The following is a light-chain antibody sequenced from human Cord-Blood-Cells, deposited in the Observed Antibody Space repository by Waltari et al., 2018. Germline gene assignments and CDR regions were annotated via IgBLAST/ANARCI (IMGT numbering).Light chain of an antibody. CDR2: GAS. CDR1: QSVSSSY. J-gene: IGKJ1*01. CDR3: QQYGSSPWT. Sequence: EIVLTQSPGTLSLSPGERATLSCRASQSVSSSYLAWYQQKPGQAPRLRIYGASSRATVIPDRFSGSGSGTDVTLTISRLEPEDFAVYYCQQYGSSPWTFGQGTKVEIK. V-gene: IGKV3-20*01.